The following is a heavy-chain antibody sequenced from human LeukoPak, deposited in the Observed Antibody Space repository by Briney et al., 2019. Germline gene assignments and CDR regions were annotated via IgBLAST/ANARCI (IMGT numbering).Heavy chain of an antibody. D-gene: IGHD2-15*01. J-gene: IGHJ4*02. CDR1: GGTFSSYA. CDR2: ISGGYNGDS. CDR3: ARDEKKYCSGGSCPAYFDY. Sequence: ASVKVSCKASGGTFSSYAISWVRQAPGQGLEWMAWISGGYNGDSNYALKLRGRLTMTTDTSTSTAYMELRSLRSDDTAVYYCARDEKKYCSGGSCPAYFDYWGQGTLVTVSP. V-gene: IGHV1-18*01.